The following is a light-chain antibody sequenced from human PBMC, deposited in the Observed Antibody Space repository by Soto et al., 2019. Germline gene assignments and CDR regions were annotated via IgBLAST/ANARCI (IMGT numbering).Light chain of an antibody. CDR1: QSIGRY. CDR3: QQSYSTPPWT. V-gene: IGKV1-39*01. J-gene: IGKJ1*01. CDR2: AAS. Sequence: DIQMTQSPSSLSASVGDRVTITCRESQSIGRYLNWYQQKPGKAPKLLIFAASTLQSGVPSSFSGSGSGTDFTITISSLQPEDFATYYCQQSYSTPPWTFGQGTKVEIK.